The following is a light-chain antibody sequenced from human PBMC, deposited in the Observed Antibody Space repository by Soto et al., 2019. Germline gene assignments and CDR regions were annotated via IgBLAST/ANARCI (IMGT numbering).Light chain of an antibody. CDR2: GVS. CDR3: CSYAGSYV. Sequence: QSALTQPRSVSGSPGQSVTISCTGTSGDVGGYNYVSWYQQHPGKAPKLMIYGVSKRPSGVPDRFSGSKSGNTASLTISGLQAEDEADYYCCSYAGSYVFXTGTQLTVL. CDR1: SGDVGGYNY. J-gene: IGLJ1*01. V-gene: IGLV2-11*01.